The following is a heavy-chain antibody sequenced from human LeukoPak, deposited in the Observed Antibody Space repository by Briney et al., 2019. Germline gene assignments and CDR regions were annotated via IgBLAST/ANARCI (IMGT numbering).Heavy chain of an antibody. J-gene: IGHJ4*02. CDR2: INPEGSEK. D-gene: IGHD5-18*01. Sequence: GGSLRLSCAVSGLTFSSSWMDRVRQAPGKGLEWVASINPEGSEKYSADSVKGRSTISRDNAKNSLYLQMDSLRVEDTAFYYCARDLAYSRLDYWGQGMLVTVSS. CDR3: ARDLAYSRLDY. V-gene: IGHV3-7*01. CDR1: GLTFSSSW.